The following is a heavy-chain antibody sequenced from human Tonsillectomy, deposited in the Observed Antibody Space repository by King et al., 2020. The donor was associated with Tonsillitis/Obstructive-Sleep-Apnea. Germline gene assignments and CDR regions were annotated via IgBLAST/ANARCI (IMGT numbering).Heavy chain of an antibody. Sequence: QLVQSGGGLVQPGGSLRLSCAASGFTFSSYSMNWVRQAPGKGLEWVSYISSSSSTIYYADSVKGRFTISRDNAKNSLYLQMNSLRDEETAVYYCARDTVFYSNPDYYYYYMDVWGKGTTVTVSS. CDR2: ISSSSSTI. V-gene: IGHV3-48*02. CDR1: GFTFSSYS. CDR3: ARDTVFYSNPDYYYYYMDV. D-gene: IGHD4-11*01. J-gene: IGHJ6*03.